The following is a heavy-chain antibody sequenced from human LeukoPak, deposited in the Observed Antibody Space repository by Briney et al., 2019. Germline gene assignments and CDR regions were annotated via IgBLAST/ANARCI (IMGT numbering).Heavy chain of an antibody. J-gene: IGHJ4*02. CDR1: GFTFSSYA. CDR2: ISYDGSNK. CDR3: ASRGVIRYFDWSQGY. Sequence: GGSLRLSCAASGFTFSSYAMSWVRQAPGKGLEWVAVISYDGSNKYYADSVKGRFTISRDNSKNTLYLQMNSLRAEDTAVYYCASRGVIRYFDWSQGYWGQGTLVTVSS. D-gene: IGHD3-9*01. V-gene: IGHV3-30-3*01.